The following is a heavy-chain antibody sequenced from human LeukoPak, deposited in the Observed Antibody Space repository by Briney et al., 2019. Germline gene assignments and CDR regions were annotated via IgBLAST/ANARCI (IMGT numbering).Heavy chain of an antibody. CDR2: INSDGSST. CDR3: ARVPLYSSSWNLGY. D-gene: IGHD6-13*01. Sequence: GGSLRLSCAASGFTFSSYWMHWVRQAPGKGLVWVSRINSDGSSTSYADSVKGRFTISRDNAKNTLYLQINSLRAEDTAVYYCARVPLYSSSWNLGYWGQGTLVTVSS. CDR1: GFTFSSYW. V-gene: IGHV3-74*01. J-gene: IGHJ4*02.